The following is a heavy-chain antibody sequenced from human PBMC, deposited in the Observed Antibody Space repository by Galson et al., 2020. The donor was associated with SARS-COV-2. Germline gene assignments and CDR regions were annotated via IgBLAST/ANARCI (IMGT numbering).Heavy chain of an antibody. D-gene: IGHD1-26*01. V-gene: IGHV3-30*04. CDR1: GFTFSSYA. J-gene: IGHJ4*02. CDR3: ARDRSGSYYGAFDY. CDR2: LSYDGSNK. Sequence: GGSLRLSCAASGFTFSSYAMHWVRQAPGKGLEWVAVLSYDGSNKYYADSVKGRFTISRDNSKNTLYLQMNSLRAEDTAVYYCARDRSGSYYGAFDYWGQGTLVTVSS.